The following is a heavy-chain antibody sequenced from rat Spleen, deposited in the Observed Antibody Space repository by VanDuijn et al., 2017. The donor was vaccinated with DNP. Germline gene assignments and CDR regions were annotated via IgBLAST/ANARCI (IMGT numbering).Heavy chain of an antibody. CDR2: ISPSGANI. CDR3: TRGLRVYYFDY. V-gene: IGHV5S13*01. CDR1: EFTFSNSD. Sequence: EVQLVESGGGLVQPGRSLKLSCAASEFTFSNSDVAWVRQAPTRGLEWVASISPSGANIYYRDSVRGRFTISRDNAKNTLYLQMNSLRSEDTATYYCTRGLRVYYFDYWGQGVMVTVSS. D-gene: IGHD1-11*01. J-gene: IGHJ2*01.